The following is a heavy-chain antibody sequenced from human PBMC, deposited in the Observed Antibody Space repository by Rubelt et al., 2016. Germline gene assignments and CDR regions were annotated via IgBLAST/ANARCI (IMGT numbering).Heavy chain of an antibody. Sequence: QVQLVQSGAEVKKPGASVKVSCKASGYTFTSYGISWVRQAPGQGLEWMGWISAYNGNTNYAQKLQGRVTMTTATATGTAYIELRSLRSDGTAVYYCARDPRPVRGVIMTPTHWGQGTLVTVSS. V-gene: IGHV1-18*01. CDR1: GYTFTSYG. J-gene: IGHJ4*02. CDR3: ARDPRPVRGVIMTPTH. CDR2: ISAYNGNT. D-gene: IGHD3-10*01.